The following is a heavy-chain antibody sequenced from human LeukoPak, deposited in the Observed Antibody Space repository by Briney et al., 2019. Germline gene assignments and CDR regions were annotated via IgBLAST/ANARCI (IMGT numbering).Heavy chain of an antibody. CDR1: GGTFSSYA. D-gene: IGHD2-2*02. V-gene: IGHV1-69*13. CDR2: IIPSFGTA. Sequence: GASVKVSCKASGGTFSSYAISWVRQAPGQGLEWMGGIIPSFGTANYAQKFQGRVTIPPDESSSTAYMDLSSLSSGGTAGYNFAYTTRGHLSYYYYYMDVWGKGTTVTVSS. J-gene: IGHJ6*03. CDR3: AYTTRGHLSYYYYYMDV.